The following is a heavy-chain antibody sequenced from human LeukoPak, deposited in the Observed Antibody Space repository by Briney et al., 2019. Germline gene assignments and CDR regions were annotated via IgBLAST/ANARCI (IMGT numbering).Heavy chain of an antibody. J-gene: IGHJ4*02. CDR1: GFTFDDYG. CDR2: INWNGGST. CDR3: AREAPEYYYDSSGYYFDY. D-gene: IGHD3-22*01. Sequence: GGSLRLSCAASGFTFDDYGMSWVRQAPGKRLEWVSGINWNGGSTGYADSVKGRFTISRDNAKNSLYLQMNSLRAEDTALYYCAREAPEYYYDSSGYYFDYWGQGTLVTVSS. V-gene: IGHV3-20*04.